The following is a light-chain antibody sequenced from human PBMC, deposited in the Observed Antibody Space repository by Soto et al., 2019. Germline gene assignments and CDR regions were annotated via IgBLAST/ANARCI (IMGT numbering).Light chain of an antibody. CDR1: SSDVGSYNL. CDR3: CSYAGSSTPYVV. CDR2: EVS. J-gene: IGLJ2*01. Sequence: QSALTQPASVSGSPGQSITISCTGTSSDVGSYNLVSWYQQHPGKAPKLMIYEVSKRPSGVSNRFSGSKSGNTASLTISGLQAEDEADYYCCSYAGSSTPYVVFGGATKLTVL. V-gene: IGLV2-23*02.